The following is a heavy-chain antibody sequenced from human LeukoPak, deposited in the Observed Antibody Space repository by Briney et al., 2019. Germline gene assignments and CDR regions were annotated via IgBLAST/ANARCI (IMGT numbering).Heavy chain of an antibody. Sequence: PSETLSLTCTVSGGSISSSSYYWGWIRQPPGKGLEWIGSIYYSGSTYYNPSLKSRVTISVDTSKNQFSLKLSSVTAADTAVYYCARGRFQFDYWGQGTLVTVSS. D-gene: IGHD2-21*01. V-gene: IGHV4-39*07. CDR2: IYYSGST. CDR1: GGSISSSSYY. J-gene: IGHJ4*02. CDR3: ARGRFQFDY.